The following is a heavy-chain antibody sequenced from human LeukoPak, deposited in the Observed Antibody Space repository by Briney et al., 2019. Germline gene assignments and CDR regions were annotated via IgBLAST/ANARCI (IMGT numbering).Heavy chain of an antibody. Sequence: GGSLRLSCAASGFIVSNNYKKWVRQAPGKGLEWVSDIYRGGDTNYVDSVKGRFTISRDNSKNTLYLQMNSLRAEDTAVYYCATPLTGLHYWGQGTLVTVSS. V-gene: IGHV3-53*01. CDR3: ATPLTGLHY. CDR1: GFIVSNNY. J-gene: IGHJ4*02. D-gene: IGHD1-14*01. CDR2: IYRGGDT.